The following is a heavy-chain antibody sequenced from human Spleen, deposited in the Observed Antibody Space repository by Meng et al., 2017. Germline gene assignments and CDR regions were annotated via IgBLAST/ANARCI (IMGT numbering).Heavy chain of an antibody. CDR2: IYWHDEE. CDR3: AHRRGGYFDY. D-gene: IGHD3-16*01. V-gene: IGHV2-5*01. Sequence: HITLRESGATLVKPTQTLALTCSFSGFSLSTREEAVGWIRQPPGKALEWLALIYWHDEERYSPSLKGRLTITKDTSKNQVVLTMTNMDPVDTGTYYCAHRRGGYFDYWGQGTLVTVSS. J-gene: IGHJ4*02. CDR1: GFSLSTREEA.